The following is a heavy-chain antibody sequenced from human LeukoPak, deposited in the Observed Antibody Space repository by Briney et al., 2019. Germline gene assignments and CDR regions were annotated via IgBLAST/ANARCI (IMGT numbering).Heavy chain of an antibody. CDR2: ISGSGDST. D-gene: IGHD3-10*01. Sequence: GGSLRLSCAASGFTFSSYAMSWVRQAPGKGLEWVAGISGSGDSTDYADSVKGRFTISRDNSKNTLYLQMNSLKTEDTAVYYCTPHWITMVRGVTDYWGQGTLVTVSS. J-gene: IGHJ4*02. V-gene: IGHV3-23*01. CDR1: GFTFSSYA. CDR3: TPHWITMVRGVTDY.